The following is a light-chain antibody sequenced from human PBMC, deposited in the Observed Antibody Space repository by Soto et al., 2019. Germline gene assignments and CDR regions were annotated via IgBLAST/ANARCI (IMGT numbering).Light chain of an antibody. CDR3: QQYGSSPIT. J-gene: IGKJ5*01. CDR2: AAS. V-gene: IGKV3-20*01. CDR1: QSISSSY. Sequence: EIVLTQSPGTLSLSPGERATLSCRASQSISSSYLAWYQQKPGQAPRLLIYAASSRATGIPDRFSGSGSGTDFTLTISRLEPEDFAVYYCQQYGSSPITFGQ.